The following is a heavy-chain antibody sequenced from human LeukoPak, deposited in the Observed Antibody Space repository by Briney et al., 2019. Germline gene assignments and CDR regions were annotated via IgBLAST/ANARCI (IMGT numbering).Heavy chain of an antibody. CDR3: ATYSTGFDI. CDR1: GGSFSDYY. CDR2: INHRGST. Sequence: SETLSLTCAVHGGSFSDYYWTWIRQPPGKGLEWIGEINHRGSTHYNPSLKSRVTISVDTSKKQFSLKLSSVTAADTAVYYCATYSTGFDIWGQGTVVTVSS. J-gene: IGHJ3*02. D-gene: IGHD6-19*01. V-gene: IGHV4-34*01.